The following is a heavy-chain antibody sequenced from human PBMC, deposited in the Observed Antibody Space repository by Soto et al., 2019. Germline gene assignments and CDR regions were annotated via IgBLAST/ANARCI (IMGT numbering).Heavy chain of an antibody. CDR1: GFPFSTYG. CDR3: VGGQYYFDY. CDR2: ISYDGSNK. J-gene: IGHJ4*02. Sequence: QVQLVESGGGVVQPGRSLRLSCAASGFPFSTYGMHWVSEGPGKGLEWVAVISYDGSNKYYADSVKGRFTISRDNSKNTLYVQMNSLRPEDTALYYCVGGQYYFDYRGQGTMVTVSS. V-gene: IGHV3-30*03. D-gene: IGHD3-10*01.